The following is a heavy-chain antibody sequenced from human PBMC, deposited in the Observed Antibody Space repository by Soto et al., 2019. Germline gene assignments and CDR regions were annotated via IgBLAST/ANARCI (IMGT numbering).Heavy chain of an antibody. J-gene: IGHJ4*02. CDR1: GFSFTNFA. CDR2: IGASGDIT. D-gene: IGHD2-21*02. Sequence: GGSVRLSCAASGFSFTNFAMSWVRQAPGKGLEWVAGIGASGDITWYADSVKGRLSISRDNSKNTLYLQLNSLRFEDTAVYYCAKDDFTDRGDDYFDYWGPGTLVTVSS. V-gene: IGHV3-23*01. CDR3: AKDDFTDRGDDYFDY.